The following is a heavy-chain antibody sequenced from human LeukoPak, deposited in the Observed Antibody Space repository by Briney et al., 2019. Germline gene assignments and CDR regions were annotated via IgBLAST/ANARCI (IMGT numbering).Heavy chain of an antibody. J-gene: IGHJ4*02. D-gene: IGHD3-10*01. CDR2: IKRDGSEK. Sequence: GGSLRLSCEASGFTYTTYWMSWVRQAPGKGLQWVANIKRDGSEKYYVDSVKGRFTISRDNAKNSLYLQMSSLRADDTAVYYCARLSEMLRGPEVIYYFDYWGQGNLVTVSS. CDR1: GFTYTTYW. V-gene: IGHV3-7*01. CDR3: ARLSEMLRGPEVIYYFDY.